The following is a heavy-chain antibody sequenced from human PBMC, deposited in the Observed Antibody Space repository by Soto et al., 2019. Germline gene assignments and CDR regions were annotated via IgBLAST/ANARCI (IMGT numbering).Heavy chain of an antibody. V-gene: IGHV3-30-3*01. CDR3: ARELDLDLFDY. Sequence: GGSLRLSLAASGFTFSSFGMPWVRQAPGKGLEWVAVISYDGSNKYYADSVKGRFTISRDNSKNTLYLQMNSLRAEDTAVYYCARELDLDLFDYWGQGTLVTVSS. D-gene: IGHD1-1*01. CDR2: ISYDGSNK. CDR1: GFTFSSFG. J-gene: IGHJ4*02.